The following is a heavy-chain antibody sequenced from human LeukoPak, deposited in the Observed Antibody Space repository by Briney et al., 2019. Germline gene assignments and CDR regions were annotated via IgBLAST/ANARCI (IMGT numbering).Heavy chain of an antibody. Sequence: NPSETLSLTCAVYGGSFSGYYWSWIRQPPGKGLEWIGEINHSGSTNYNPSLKSRVTMSVDTSKNQFSLKLSSVTAADTAVYYCTREYGFMTTVFHAFDIWGQGTMVTVSS. CDR3: TREYGFMTTVFHAFDI. J-gene: IGHJ3*02. D-gene: IGHD4-17*01. CDR2: INHSGST. V-gene: IGHV4-34*01. CDR1: GGSFSGYY.